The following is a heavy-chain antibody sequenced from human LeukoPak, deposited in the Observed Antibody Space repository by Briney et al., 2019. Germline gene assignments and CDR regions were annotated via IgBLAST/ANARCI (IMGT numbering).Heavy chain of an antibody. V-gene: IGHV3-21*01. CDR2: ISSSGNYK. CDR1: GFTFSSYA. Sequence: GGSLRLSCATSGFTFSSYAMDWVRQAPGKGLEWVSSISSSGNYKYYADSVWGRFTISRDDANNSLFLQMNSLRAEDTAIYYCAKDTRQTSVTTFDSWGQGTLVTVSS. J-gene: IGHJ4*02. CDR3: AKDTRQTSVTTFDS. D-gene: IGHD4-17*01.